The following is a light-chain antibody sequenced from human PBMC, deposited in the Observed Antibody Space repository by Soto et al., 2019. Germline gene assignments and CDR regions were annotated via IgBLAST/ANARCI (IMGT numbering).Light chain of an antibody. Sequence: QSVLTQPASASGSPGQSITISCTATSSDIGDYNYVSWYLQHPGKAPKLIIYDLSYRPSGISNRFSGSKSVNTASLTISGLQAEDEADYYCSSYTRSGTLVFGPGTKLTVL. CDR1: SSDIGDYNY. J-gene: IGLJ1*01. CDR2: DLS. V-gene: IGLV2-14*03. CDR3: SSYTRSGTLV.